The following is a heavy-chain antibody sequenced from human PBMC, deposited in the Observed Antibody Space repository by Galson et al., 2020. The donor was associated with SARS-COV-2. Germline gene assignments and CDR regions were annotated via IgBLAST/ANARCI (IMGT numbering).Heavy chain of an antibody. Sequence: SETLSLTCTVTGGSINSGDYYWSWIRQPPGKGLEWIGYIFNGGGTYYNPSLKSRLTISVDTSKNQFSLRLSSVTAADTAVYYCARADSSGSYFDIWCQGSLVTVSS. CDR3: ARADSSGSYFDI. CDR1: GGSINSGDYY. CDR2: IFNGGGT. D-gene: IGHD3-22*01. J-gene: IGHJ4*02. V-gene: IGHV4-30-4*01.